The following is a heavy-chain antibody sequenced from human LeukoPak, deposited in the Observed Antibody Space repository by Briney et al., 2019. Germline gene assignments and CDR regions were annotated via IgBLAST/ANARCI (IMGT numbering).Heavy chain of an antibody. CDR1: GDSIGSYY. J-gene: IGHJ3*02. Sequence: SETLSLTCTVSGDSIGSYYWTWIRQPPGKGLEWIGNILISGSTNYTPSLKSRITISVDPSKNQFALKLNSVTAADTGVYYGARRERLRGYCSNGECYRYALDIWGQGTMVTVSS. V-gene: IGHV4-4*09. D-gene: IGHD2-8*01. CDR2: ILISGST. CDR3: ARRERLRGYCSNGECYRYALDI.